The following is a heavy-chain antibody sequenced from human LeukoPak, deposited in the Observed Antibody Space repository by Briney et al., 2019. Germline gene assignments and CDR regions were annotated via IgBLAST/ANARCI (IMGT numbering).Heavy chain of an antibody. CDR3: ARVGYYDSSGSDY. D-gene: IGHD3-22*01. CDR2: IYYSGST. CDR1: GGSISSYY. V-gene: IGHV4-59*01. J-gene: IGHJ4*02. Sequence: PSETLSLICTVSGGSISSYYWSWIRQPPGKGLEWIGYIYYSGSTNYNPSLKSRVTISVDTSKNQFSLKLSSVTAADTAVYYCARVGYYDSSGSDYWGQGTLVTVSS.